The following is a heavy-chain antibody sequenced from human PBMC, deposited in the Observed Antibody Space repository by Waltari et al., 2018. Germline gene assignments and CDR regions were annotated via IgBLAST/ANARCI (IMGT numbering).Heavy chain of an antibody. J-gene: IGHJ4*02. CDR3: ARGGQWKFDY. CDR1: GGSFTGYY. V-gene: IGHV4-34*01. CDR2: INHSGST. Sequence: QVQLQQWGAGLLKPSETLSLTCVFYGGSFTGYYGAWIRHSQGKGPEWIGEINHSGSTNYNPSLKSRVTISVDTSKNQFSLKVSSVTAADTAVYYCARGGQWKFDYWGQGTLVTVSS. D-gene: IGHD6-19*01.